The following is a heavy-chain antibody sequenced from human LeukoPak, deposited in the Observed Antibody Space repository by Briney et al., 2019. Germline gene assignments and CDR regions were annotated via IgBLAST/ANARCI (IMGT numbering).Heavy chain of an antibody. Sequence: GGSLRLSCAASGFTFSSYAMSWVRQAPRKGLEWVSAISGSGGSTYYADSGKGRFTISRDNAKNSLYLQMNSLRAADTAVYYCAKPVAGDRWFDYWGQGTLVTVSS. J-gene: IGHJ4*02. V-gene: IGHV3-23*01. CDR2: ISGSGGST. CDR3: AKPVAGDRWFDY. CDR1: GFTFSSYA. D-gene: IGHD3-16*01.